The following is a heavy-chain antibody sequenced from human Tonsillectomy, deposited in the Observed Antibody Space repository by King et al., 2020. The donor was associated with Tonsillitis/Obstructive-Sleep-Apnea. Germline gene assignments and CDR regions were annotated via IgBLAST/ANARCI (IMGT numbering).Heavy chain of an antibody. D-gene: IGHD3-22*01. CDR2: IYYTGTT. J-gene: IGHJ5*02. CDR1: CGSINSSSYY. V-gene: IGHV4-39*01. CDR3: ARHLYFYDTSGYSQFDP. Sequence: QLQESGPGLVKPSETLSLTCTVSCGSINSSSYYWGWVRQPPGTGLEWIGSIYYTGTTSHNPPLKSRVTIYVDTSKKQFSLKLRSVTAADTAVYYCARHLYFYDTSGYSQFDPWGQGTLVTVSS.